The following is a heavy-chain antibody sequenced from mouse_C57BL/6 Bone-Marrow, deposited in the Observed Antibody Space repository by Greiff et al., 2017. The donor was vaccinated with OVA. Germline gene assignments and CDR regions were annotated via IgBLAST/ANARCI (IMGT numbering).Heavy chain of an antibody. CDR3: ARSYYSNSSRFAY. D-gene: IGHD2-5*01. J-gene: IGHJ3*01. Sequence: QVTLKVSGPGILQPSQPLSLTCSFSGFSLSTFGMGVGWIRQPSGKGLEWLGHIWWADGKYYNPALKSRLTLSKDTSKNQVFLKIANVDTADTAISYCARSYYSNSSRFAYWGQGTLVTVSA. CDR1: GFSLSTFGMG. V-gene: IGHV8-8*01. CDR2: IWWADGK.